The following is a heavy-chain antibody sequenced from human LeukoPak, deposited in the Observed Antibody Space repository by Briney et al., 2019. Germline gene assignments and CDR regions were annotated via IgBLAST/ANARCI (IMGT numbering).Heavy chain of an antibody. J-gene: IGHJ3*02. V-gene: IGHV3-23*01. CDR2: ISGSGGST. CDR1: GFTFSSYG. D-gene: IGHD2-2*01. CDR3: ARAGYCSSTSCPGTAFDI. Sequence: GGSLRLSCAASGFTFSSYGMSWVRQAPGKGLEWVSAISGSGGSTYYADSVKGRFTISRDNAKNSLYLQMNSLRAEDTAVYYCARAGYCSSTSCPGTAFDIWGQGTMVTVSS.